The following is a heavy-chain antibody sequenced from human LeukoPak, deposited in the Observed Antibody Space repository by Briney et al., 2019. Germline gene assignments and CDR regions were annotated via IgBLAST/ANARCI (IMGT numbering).Heavy chain of an antibody. Sequence: NPSETLSLTCAVCGGSISSGGYYWTWIRQHPGKGLKWIGYIYYTGSADYNPSLKSRLTISVDTSKNQFSLKLSSVTAADTAVYYCASGLRRGRGGSRYDYWSGTYAYWGQRTLVTVSS. CDR1: GGSISSGGYY. D-gene: IGHD3-3*01. CDR3: ASGLRRGRGGSRYDYWSGTYAY. J-gene: IGHJ4*02. CDR2: IYYTGSA. V-gene: IGHV4-31*11.